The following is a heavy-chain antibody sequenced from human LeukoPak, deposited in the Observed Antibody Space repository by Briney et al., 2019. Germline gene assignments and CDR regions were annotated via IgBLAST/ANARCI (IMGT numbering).Heavy chain of an antibody. Sequence: ASVKVSCKASGGTFSSYAISWVRQAPGQGLEWMGGIIPIFGTANYAQKFQGRVTITTDESTSTAYTELSSLRSEDTAVYYCARGRRGSGSQWSYWGQGTLVTVSS. CDR1: GGTFSSYA. CDR3: ARGRRGSGSQWSY. J-gene: IGHJ4*02. D-gene: IGHD3-10*01. CDR2: IIPIFGTA. V-gene: IGHV1-69*05.